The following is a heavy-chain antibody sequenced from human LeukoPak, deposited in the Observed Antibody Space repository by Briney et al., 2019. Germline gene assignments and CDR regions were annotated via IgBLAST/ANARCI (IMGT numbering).Heavy chain of an antibody. V-gene: IGHV3-21*01. J-gene: IGHJ6*02. CDR2: ISSSSSYI. D-gene: IGHD3-9*01. CDR1: GFTFSSYS. CDR3: ARDLPYYDILTGYGMDV. Sequence: GGSLRLSCAASGFTFSSYSMNWVRQAPGKGLEWVSSISSSSSYIYYADSVKGRFTISRDNAKNSLYLQMNSLRAEDTAVYYCARDLPYYDILTGYGMDVWGQGTTVTVSS.